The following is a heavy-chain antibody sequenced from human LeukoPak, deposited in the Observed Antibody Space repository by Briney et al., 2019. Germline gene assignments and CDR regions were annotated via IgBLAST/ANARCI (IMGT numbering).Heavy chain of an antibody. CDR1: GFTFTNHG. D-gene: IGHD6-19*01. J-gene: IGHJ4*02. Sequence: GGSLRLSCVASGFTFTNHGLHWVRQAPGKGLEWVAVIWYDGTKEYYADSVKGRFTISRDNSKNTIYLQMNSLRVEDTAVYYCAKDPGGWSLDSWGQGTLVTVAS. V-gene: IGHV3-33*06. CDR3: AKDPGGWSLDS. CDR2: IWYDGTKE.